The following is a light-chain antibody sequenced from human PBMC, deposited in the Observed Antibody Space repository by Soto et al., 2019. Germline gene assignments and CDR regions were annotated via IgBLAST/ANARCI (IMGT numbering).Light chain of an antibody. CDR3: QQNDNWPT. CDR2: GAS. Sequence: EIVMTQSPATLSVSPGETATLSCRASQSVSNNLAWYQQKPGQAPRLLIYGASTRATGIPAWFSGSGSGTEFTLTISSRQSEDFAVYYCQQNDNWPTFGQGTKLEI. CDR1: QSVSNN. J-gene: IGKJ2*01. V-gene: IGKV3-15*01.